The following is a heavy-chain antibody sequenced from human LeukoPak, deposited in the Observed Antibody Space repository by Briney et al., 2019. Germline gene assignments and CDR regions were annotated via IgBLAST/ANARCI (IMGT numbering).Heavy chain of an antibody. CDR2: INWNGGST. D-gene: IGHD6-13*01. V-gene: IGHV3-20*04. Sequence: GGSLRLSCAASGFTFDDYGMSWVRHAPGKGLEWVSGINWNGGSTGYADSVKGRFTISRDNAKNSLYLQMNSLRAEDTALYYCARDRASSSWYGNFDYWGQGTLVTVSS. J-gene: IGHJ4*02. CDR1: GFTFDDYG. CDR3: ARDRASSSWYGNFDY.